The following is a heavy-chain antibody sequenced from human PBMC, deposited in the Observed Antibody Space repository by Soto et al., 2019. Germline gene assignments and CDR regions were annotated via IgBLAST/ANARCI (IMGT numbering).Heavy chain of an antibody. J-gene: IGHJ6*02. CDR2: ISYDGSNK. CDR3: ARDYYRFNSGYGFSMDV. D-gene: IGHD5-12*01. Sequence: QVQLVESGGGVVQPGRSLRLSCAASGFTFSSYAMHWVRQAPGKGLEWVAVISYDGSNKYYADSVKGRFTISRDNSKNTLYLQTTSLRAEDTAVYYCARDYYRFNSGYGFSMDVWGQGTTVTVSS. V-gene: IGHV3-30-3*01. CDR1: GFTFSSYA.